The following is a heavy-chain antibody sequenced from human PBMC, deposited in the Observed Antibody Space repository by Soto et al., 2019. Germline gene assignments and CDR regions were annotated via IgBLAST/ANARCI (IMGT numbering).Heavy chain of an antibody. V-gene: IGHV4-59*01. Sequence: QVQLQESGPGLVKPSETLSLTCTVSGGSIRMYYWNWIRQPPGKGLEWIGYIYYSGSNNYNPSLTSRVTISLDASKNPFSLKLNSVTAADTAVYYCARADYGCTPDYWGQGTLVTVSS. CDR3: ARADYGCTPDY. CDR1: GGSIRMYY. CDR2: IYYSGSN. D-gene: IGHD4-17*01. J-gene: IGHJ4*02.